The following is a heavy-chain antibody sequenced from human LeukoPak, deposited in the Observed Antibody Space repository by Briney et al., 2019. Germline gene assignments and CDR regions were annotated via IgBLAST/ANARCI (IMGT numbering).Heavy chain of an antibody. V-gene: IGHV4-38-2*01. J-gene: IGHJ4*02. CDR1: GYPLGKNYY. Sequence: SETLSLTCAVSGYPLGKNYYWGWIRQPPGKGLEWIGRIYGTGSTSYNPSLMNRVTMSVDTSKNHFSLKLTSVTAADTAVYYCARYDSRGSASTRFDYWGQGILVTISS. CDR3: ARYDSRGSASTRFDY. CDR2: IYGTGST. D-gene: IGHD3-16*01.